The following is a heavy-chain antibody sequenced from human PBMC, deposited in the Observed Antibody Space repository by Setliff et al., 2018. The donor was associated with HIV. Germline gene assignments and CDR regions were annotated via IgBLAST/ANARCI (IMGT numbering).Heavy chain of an antibody. Sequence: GASVKVSCKASGYTFTSYGISWVRQAPGQGLVWMGWISGYNGNTKYVQKYQGRVTMTTDTSTSKVYMELRTLRSDDTAVYYCARVPYRSAWFSGGHDAFDVWGQGTMVTVSS. D-gene: IGHD6-19*01. CDR2: ISGYNGNT. CDR3: ARVPYRSAWFSGGHDAFDV. V-gene: IGHV1-18*01. CDR1: GYTFTSYG. J-gene: IGHJ3*01.